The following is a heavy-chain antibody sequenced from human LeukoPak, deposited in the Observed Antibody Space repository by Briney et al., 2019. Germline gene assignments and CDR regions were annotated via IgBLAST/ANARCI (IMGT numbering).Heavy chain of an antibody. CDR3: AKTLYSSMDLEYFQH. V-gene: IGHV3-30*02. Sequence: GGSLRLSCAASGFTFSSYGMHWVRQAPGKGLEWVAFIRYDGSNKYYADSVKGRFTISRDNSKNTLYLQMNSLRAEDTAVYYCAKTLYSSMDLEYFQHWGQGTLVTVSS. CDR2: IRYDGSNK. CDR1: GFTFSSYG. J-gene: IGHJ1*01. D-gene: IGHD6-19*01.